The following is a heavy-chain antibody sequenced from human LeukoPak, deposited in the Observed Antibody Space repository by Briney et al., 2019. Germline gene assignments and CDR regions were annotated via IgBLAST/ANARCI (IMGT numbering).Heavy chain of an antibody. Sequence: GGSLRLSCAASGFTFSSYWMHWVRQAPGKGLEWVSRINSDVSSTNYADSVKGRFTISRDNAKNTLYLQMNSLRAEDTAVYYCARGGYTYGRDIDYWGQGTLVTVSS. CDR2: INSDVSST. CDR3: ARGGYTYGRDIDY. J-gene: IGHJ4*02. CDR1: GFTFSSYW. V-gene: IGHV3-74*01. D-gene: IGHD5-18*01.